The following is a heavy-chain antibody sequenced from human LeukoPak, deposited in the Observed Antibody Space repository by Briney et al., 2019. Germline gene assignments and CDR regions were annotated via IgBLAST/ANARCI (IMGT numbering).Heavy chain of an antibody. V-gene: IGHV3-23*01. Sequence: GGSLRLSCAASGFTFSDYYMSWVRQAPGKGLEWVAGITAGGSSTHTSGSVKGRFTISRDNSKNTLFLQMNSLRVEDTAIYYCAKEGVASGPWGQGTLVTVSS. CDR3: AKEGVASGP. D-gene: IGHD2-8*02. CDR1: GFTFSDYY. J-gene: IGHJ5*02. CDR2: ITAGGSST.